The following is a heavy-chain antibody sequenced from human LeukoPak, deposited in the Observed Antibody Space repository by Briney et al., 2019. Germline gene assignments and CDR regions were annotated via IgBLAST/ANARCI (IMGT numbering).Heavy chain of an antibody. CDR3: ARDPNGNYVGAFEM. CDR2: ILSGGDVF. Sequence: GGSLRVSCAASGFSFSSFAMMWVRQAPGMGLELISAILSGGDVFFYGDSVRGRFTISRDDSTNTLFLQMNNLRADDSAVYYCARDPNGNYVGAFEMWGPGTTVTVSS. CDR1: GFSFSSFA. D-gene: IGHD4-17*01. V-gene: IGHV3-23*01. J-gene: IGHJ3*02.